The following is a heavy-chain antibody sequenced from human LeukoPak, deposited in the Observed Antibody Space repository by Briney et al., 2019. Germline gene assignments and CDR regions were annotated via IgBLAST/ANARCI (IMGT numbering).Heavy chain of an antibody. V-gene: IGHV5-51*01. J-gene: IGHJ4*02. CDR1: GYSFTDYL. Sequence: GESLKISCETSGYSFTDYLIGWVRQMPGKGLELGGIIYPGDSDIKYSPSFQGQVTISADKSINTAYLQWSSLKASDTAMYYCARRRSIAVADYWGQGTLVTVSS. CDR3: ARRRSIAVADY. D-gene: IGHD6-19*01. CDR2: IYPGDSDI.